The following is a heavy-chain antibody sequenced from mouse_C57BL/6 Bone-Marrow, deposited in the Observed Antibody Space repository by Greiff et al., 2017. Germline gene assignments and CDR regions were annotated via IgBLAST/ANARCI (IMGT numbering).Heavy chain of an antibody. CDR3: ARDRDYYGNYAMDY. V-gene: IGHV1-12*01. J-gene: IGHJ4*01. Sequence: LQQSGAELVRPGASVKMSCKASGYTFTSYNMHWVKQTPRQGLEWIGAIYPGNGDTSYNQKFKGKATLTVDKSSSTAYMQLSSLTSEDSAVYFCARDRDYYGNYAMDYWGQGTSVTVSS. CDR2: IYPGNGDT. D-gene: IGHD1-1*01. CDR1: GYTFTSYN.